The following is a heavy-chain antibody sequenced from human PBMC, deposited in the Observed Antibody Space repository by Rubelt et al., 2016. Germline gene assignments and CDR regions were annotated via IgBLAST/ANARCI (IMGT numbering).Heavy chain of an antibody. Sequence: QVQLQQWGAGLLKPSETLSLTCAVYGGSFSGYYWSWIRQPPGKGLEWIGEINHSGSTNYNPSLKTVVTLSVDPSKNQFSLKLSSVTAADTAVYYCASYEQQLEYYFDYWGQGTLVTVSS. CDR1: GGSFSGYY. D-gene: IGHD6-13*01. CDR3: ASYEQQLEYYFDY. J-gene: IGHJ4*02. CDR2: INHSGST. V-gene: IGHV4-34*01.